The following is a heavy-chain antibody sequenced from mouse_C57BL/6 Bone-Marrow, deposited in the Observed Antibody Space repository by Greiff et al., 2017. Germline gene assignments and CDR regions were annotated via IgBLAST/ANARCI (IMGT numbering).Heavy chain of an antibody. CDR3: ARENYGSSYWFAD. D-gene: IGHD1-1*01. V-gene: IGHV1-69*01. Sequence: VQLQQPGAELVMPGASVKLSCTASGYTFTSYCLHWVQQRPGQGLEWIGEIDPSDSYTNYNPKFKGKSTWTVDKSSSTAYMQLSSLTAEDSAVYYCARENYGSSYWFADWGQGTLVTVSA. CDR2: IDPSDSYT. J-gene: IGHJ3*01. CDR1: GYTFTSYC.